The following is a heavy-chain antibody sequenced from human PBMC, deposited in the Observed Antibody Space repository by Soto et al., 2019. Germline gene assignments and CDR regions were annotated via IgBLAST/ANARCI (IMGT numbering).Heavy chain of an antibody. V-gene: IGHV2-5*02. J-gene: IGHJ3*02. D-gene: IGHD1-26*01. CDR3: ARQGPELLPFDI. Sequence: QITLKESGPTLVKPTQTLTLTCTFSGFSLSTIGVGVGWVRQPPGKALEWLALIYWDDDKRYSPSLQSRLTSTKDTSKNQVVLTMTNMDPVDTATYYCARQGPELLPFDIWGQGTMVTVSS. CDR2: IYWDDDK. CDR1: GFSLSTIGVG.